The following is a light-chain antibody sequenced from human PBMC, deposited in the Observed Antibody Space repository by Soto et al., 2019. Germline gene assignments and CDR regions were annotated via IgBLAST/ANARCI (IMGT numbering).Light chain of an antibody. J-gene: IGKJ1*01. Sequence: EIVMTQPPDTLSLSPEEGATLSCRVSQSIRSNLAWYQQRPGQAPRLLMYGASTRADGIPARFTGSGSGTEFTLTISSLQSEDLAVYYCQQYHIWPPWTYGQGTKV. CDR3: QQYHIWPPWT. CDR1: QSIRSN. V-gene: IGKV3-15*01. CDR2: GAS.